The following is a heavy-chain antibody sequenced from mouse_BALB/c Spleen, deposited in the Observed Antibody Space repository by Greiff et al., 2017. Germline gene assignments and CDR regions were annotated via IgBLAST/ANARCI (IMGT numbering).Heavy chain of an antibody. CDR1: GYSITSGYS. CDR2: IHYSGST. CDR3: AGGYYRDD. J-gene: IGHJ3*01. Sequence: EVKLQESGPDLVKPSQSLSLTCTVTGYSITSGYSWHWIRQCPGNKLEWMGYIHYSGSTNYNPSLKSRISITRDTSKNQFFLQLNSVTTEDTATYYCAGGYYRDDWGQGTLVTVSA. V-gene: IGHV3-1*02. D-gene: IGHD2-14*01.